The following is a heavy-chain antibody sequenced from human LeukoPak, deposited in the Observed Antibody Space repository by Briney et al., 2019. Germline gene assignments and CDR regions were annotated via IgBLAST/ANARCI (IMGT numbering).Heavy chain of an antibody. Sequence: GRSLRLSCAASGFTYSSYAMHLVRQAPGKGLEWVAVISYDGSNKYYADSVKGRFTISRDNSKNTLYLQMNSLRAEDTAVYYCAREYGGTTFDYWGQGTLVTVSS. D-gene: IGHD1-7*01. CDR3: AREYGGTTFDY. CDR2: ISYDGSNK. CDR1: GFTYSSYA. V-gene: IGHV3-30-3*01. J-gene: IGHJ4*02.